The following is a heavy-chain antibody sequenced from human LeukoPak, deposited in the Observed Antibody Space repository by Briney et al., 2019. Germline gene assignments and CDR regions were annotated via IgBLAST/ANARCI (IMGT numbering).Heavy chain of an antibody. CDR1: GGSFSGYY. D-gene: IGHD3-10*01. J-gene: IGHJ2*01. V-gene: IGHV4-34*01. CDR3: ARVRWGITMARGNFDL. Sequence: PSETLSLTCAVYGGSFSGYYWSWIRQPPGKGLEWIGEINHSGSTNYNPSLKSRVTISVDTSKNQFSLKLSSVTAADTAVYYCARVRWGITMARGNFDLWGRGTLVTVSS. CDR2: INHSGST.